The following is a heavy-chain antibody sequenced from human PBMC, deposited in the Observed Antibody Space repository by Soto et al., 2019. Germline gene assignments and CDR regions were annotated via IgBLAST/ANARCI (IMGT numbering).Heavy chain of an antibody. Sequence: GGSLRLSCAASGFTFSSYGMHWVRQAPGKGLEWVAVISYDGSNKYYADSVKGRFTISRDNSKNTLYLQMNSLRAEDTAVYYCAKVLYSSGWTDYYYYYGMDVWGQGTTVTVSS. J-gene: IGHJ6*02. D-gene: IGHD6-19*01. CDR1: GFTFSSYG. V-gene: IGHV3-30*18. CDR2: ISYDGSNK. CDR3: AKVLYSSGWTDYYYYYGMDV.